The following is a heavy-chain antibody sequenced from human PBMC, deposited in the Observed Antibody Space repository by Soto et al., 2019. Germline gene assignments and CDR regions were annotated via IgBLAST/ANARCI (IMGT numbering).Heavy chain of an antibody. Sequence: ASVKVSCKASGYTFTDYYVHWVRQAPGQGLEWMGWINPNSGDTYLAQRFQGRVTMNRDTSIGTAYMELRGLTSDDTAEYYCAKGGAIVAAGTRVYLYNAMDVWSQGTTVTVSS. V-gene: IGHV1-2*02. D-gene: IGHD1-26*01. CDR2: INPNSGDT. CDR1: GYTFTDYY. CDR3: AKGGAIVAAGTRVYLYNAMDV. J-gene: IGHJ6*02.